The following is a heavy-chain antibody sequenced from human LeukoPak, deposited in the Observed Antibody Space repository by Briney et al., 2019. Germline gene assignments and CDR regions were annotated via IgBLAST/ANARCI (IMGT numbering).Heavy chain of an antibody. CDR3: ARSPQNLSSSWCVIWFDP. V-gene: IGHV4-31*03. D-gene: IGHD6-13*01. CDR1: GGSISSGGYY. J-gene: IGHJ5*02. Sequence: PSETLSLTCTVSGGSISSGGYYWSWIRQHPGKGLEWIGYIYYSGSTYYNPSLKSRVTISVDTSKNQFSLKLSSVTAADTAVYYCARSPQNLSSSWCVIWFDPWGQGTLVTVSS. CDR2: IYYSGST.